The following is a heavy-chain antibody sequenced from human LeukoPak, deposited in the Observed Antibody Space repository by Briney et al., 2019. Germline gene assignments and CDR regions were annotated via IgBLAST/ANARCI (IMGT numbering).Heavy chain of an antibody. D-gene: IGHD5-18*01. V-gene: IGHV3-21*01. CDR2: ISSSSSYI. Sequence: PGGSLRLSCAASGFTFSSYSMNWVRQAPGKGLEWVSSISSSSSYIYYADSVKGRFTISRDNAKNSLYLQMNSLRAEDTALYYCASSRSYSYAYGRFDYWGQGTLVTVSS. CDR1: GFTFSSYS. J-gene: IGHJ4*02. CDR3: ASSRSYSYAYGRFDY.